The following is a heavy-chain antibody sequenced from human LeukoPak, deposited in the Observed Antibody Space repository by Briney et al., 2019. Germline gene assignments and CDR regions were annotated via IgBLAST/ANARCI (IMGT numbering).Heavy chain of an antibody. CDR3: AKEPGTRHSEPAFDI. CDR2: ISYDGSNK. D-gene: IGHD1-1*01. Sequence: GGSLRLSCAASGFTFSSYGMHWVRQAPGKGLEWVAVISYDGSNKYYADSVKGRFTISRDNSKNTLYLQMNSLRAEDTAVYYCAKEPGTRHSEPAFDIWGQGTMVTVSS. J-gene: IGHJ3*02. V-gene: IGHV3-30*18. CDR1: GFTFSSYG.